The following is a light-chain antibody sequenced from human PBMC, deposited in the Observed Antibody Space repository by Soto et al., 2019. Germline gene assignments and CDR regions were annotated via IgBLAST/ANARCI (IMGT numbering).Light chain of an antibody. CDR2: EVN. CDR1: SSDVGGYNF. V-gene: IGLV2-14*01. Sequence: QSALTQPASVSGSPGQSITISCTGTSSDVGGYNFVSWYLQHPGKAPKLMIYEVNNRPSGVSNRFSGSKSGNTASLTISGLQAEDEADYYCSSYTSSSTWVFGGGTKLTVL. CDR3: SSYTSSSTWV. J-gene: IGLJ3*02.